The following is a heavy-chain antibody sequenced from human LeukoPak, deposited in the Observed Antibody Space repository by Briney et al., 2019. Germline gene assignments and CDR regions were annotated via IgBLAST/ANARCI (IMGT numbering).Heavy chain of an antibody. CDR2: IIPIFGTA. Sequence: SVKVPCKASGGTFSSYAISWVRQAPGQGLEWMGGIIPIFGTANYAQKFQGRVTITTDESTSTAYMGLSSLRSEDTAVYYCARDHYRVNYFLYESGWFDPWGQGTLVTVSS. V-gene: IGHV1-69*05. CDR3: ARDHYRVNYFLYESGWFDP. CDR1: GGTFSSYA. J-gene: IGHJ5*02. D-gene: IGHD2/OR15-2a*01.